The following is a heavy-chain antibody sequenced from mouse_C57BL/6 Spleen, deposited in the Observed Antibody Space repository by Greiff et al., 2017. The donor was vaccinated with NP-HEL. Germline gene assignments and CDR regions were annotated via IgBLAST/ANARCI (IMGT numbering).Heavy chain of an antibody. CDR2: ISDGGSYT. CDR3: ARDRQLRLQDYFDY. J-gene: IGHJ2*01. V-gene: IGHV5-4*01. Sequence: EVQVVESGGGLVKPGGSLKLSCAASGFTFSSYAMSWVRQTPEKRLEWVATISDGGSYTYYPDNVKGRFTISRDNAKNNLYLQMSHLKSEDTAMYYCARDRQLRLQDYFDYWGQGTTLTVSS. D-gene: IGHD3-2*02. CDR1: GFTFSSYA.